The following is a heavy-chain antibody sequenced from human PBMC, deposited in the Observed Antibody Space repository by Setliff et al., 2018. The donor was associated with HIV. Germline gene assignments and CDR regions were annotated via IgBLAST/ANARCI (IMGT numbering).Heavy chain of an antibody. CDR1: GYTLTELS. J-gene: IGHJ3*02. CDR3: ATRAYDSSGYLRSRVSGAAFDI. D-gene: IGHD3-22*01. Sequence: ASVNVSCKVSGYTLTELSIHWVRQAPGKGLEWMGGFDPEYDKTFYAQKFQGRVTMSEDTSTDTAYMELTSLRSEDTAVYYCATRAYDSSGYLRSRVSGAAFDIWGQGTMVTVSS. V-gene: IGHV1-24*01. CDR2: FDPEYDKT.